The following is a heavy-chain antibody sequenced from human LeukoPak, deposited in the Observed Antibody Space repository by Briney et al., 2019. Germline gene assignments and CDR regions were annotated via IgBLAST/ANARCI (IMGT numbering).Heavy chain of an antibody. CDR2: IYSTGGT. CDR1: GGSISSDY. D-gene: IGHD4/OR15-4a*01. J-gene: IGHJ3*02. Sequence: KPSETLSLTCTVSGGSISSDYWSWIRQPAGKGLEWIGRIYSTGGTNYNPSLKSRVTLSVDTSKSQFSLKLTSVTAADTAVYYCARAKDNYRGNDAFDIWGQGTVVTVSS. V-gene: IGHV4-4*07. CDR3: ARAKDNYRGNDAFDI.